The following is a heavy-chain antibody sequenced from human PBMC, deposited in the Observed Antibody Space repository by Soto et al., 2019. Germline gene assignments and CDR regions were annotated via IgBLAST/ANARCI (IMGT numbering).Heavy chain of an antibody. V-gene: IGHV3-53*01. CDR3: AKDGRGSGSHYNSFGY. Sequence: WGSLRLSCAASGFTVGNNYMSWVRQAPGKGLEWVSLIYSTGTTKYADSVKGRFTVSGDNAKNTLYLQMNSLRAEDTAVYYCAKDGRGSGSHYNSFGYWGQGTLVTVSS. CDR1: GFTVGNNY. J-gene: IGHJ4*02. CDR2: IYSTGTT. D-gene: IGHD3-10*01.